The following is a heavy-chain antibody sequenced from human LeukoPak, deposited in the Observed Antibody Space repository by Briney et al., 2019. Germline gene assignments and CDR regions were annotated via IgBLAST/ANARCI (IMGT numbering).Heavy chain of an antibody. D-gene: IGHD2-2*01. V-gene: IGHV6-1*01. Sequence: SQTLSLTCAISGDSVSINSAAWNWIRQSPSRGLEWLGRTYYRSKWYNDYAVSVKSRITINPDTSKNQFSLQLNSVTPEDTAVYYCARDSCSSTSCFPLDWFDPWGQGTLVTVSS. CDR3: ARDSCSSTSCFPLDWFDP. CDR2: TYYRSKWYN. J-gene: IGHJ5*02. CDR1: GDSVSINSAA.